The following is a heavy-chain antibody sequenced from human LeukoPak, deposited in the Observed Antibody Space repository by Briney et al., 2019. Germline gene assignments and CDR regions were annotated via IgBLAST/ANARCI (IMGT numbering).Heavy chain of an antibody. Sequence: PSETLSLTCTVSGGSITSSHYYWGWIRQPPGKGLEWIGTIYYSGSTYYNPSLKSRVTISVDTSKNQFSLKLSSVTAADTAVYYCAGYLRTVGGGFDPWGQGTLVTVSS. V-gene: IGHV4-39*07. CDR1: GGSITSSHYY. J-gene: IGHJ5*02. CDR3: AGYLRTVGGGFDP. D-gene: IGHD3-16*01. CDR2: IYYSGST.